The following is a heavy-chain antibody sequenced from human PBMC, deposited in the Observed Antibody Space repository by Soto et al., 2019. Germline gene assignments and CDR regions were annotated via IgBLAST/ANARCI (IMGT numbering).Heavy chain of an antibody. CDR2: TYYRSKWKT. CDR1: GDSVSSNSAA. Sequence: SQTLSLPCAISGDSVSSNSAAWNLVRQSPSRGLEWLGRTYYRSKWKTDYAVSVRGRITINPDTSKNQFSLQLNSVTPGDTAVYYCARGDVIDIWGRGTMVTVSS. V-gene: IGHV6-1*01. J-gene: IGHJ3*02. CDR3: ARGDVIDI.